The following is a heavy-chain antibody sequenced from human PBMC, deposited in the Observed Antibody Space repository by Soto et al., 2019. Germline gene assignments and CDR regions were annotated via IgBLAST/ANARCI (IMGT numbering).Heavy chain of an antibody. J-gene: IGHJ4*02. Sequence: ASVKVSCKASGYTFTNYYLPWVRQAPGQGLEWVGMINPSARSASYAQKLRGRLTMDRDTSTTTVYMELSRLTFEDTAVYFCARDNSAANGVLDHWGQGTLVTVPQ. V-gene: IGHV1-46*04. CDR2: INPSARSA. D-gene: IGHD1-1*01. CDR1: GYTFTNYY. CDR3: ARDNSAANGVLDH.